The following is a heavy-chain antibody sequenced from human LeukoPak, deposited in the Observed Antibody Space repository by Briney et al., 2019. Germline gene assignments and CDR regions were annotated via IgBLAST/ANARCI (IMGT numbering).Heavy chain of an antibody. CDR3: ATDLGRNGWFDP. V-gene: IGHV1-69-2*01. D-gene: IGHD1-1*01. CDR2: VDPEDGET. Sequence: VASVKISCKVSGYTFTDYYMHWVQQAPGKGLEWMGLVDPEDGETIYAEKFQGRVTITADTSTDTAYMELSSLRSEDTAVYYCATDLGRNGWFDPWGQGTLVAVSS. CDR1: GYTFTDYY. J-gene: IGHJ5*02.